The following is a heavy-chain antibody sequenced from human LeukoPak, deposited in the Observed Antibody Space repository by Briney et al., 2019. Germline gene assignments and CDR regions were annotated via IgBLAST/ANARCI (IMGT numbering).Heavy chain of an antibody. CDR2: ISTDGGGT. CDR3: ARYSSGSCYDY. V-gene: IGHV3-64*01. D-gene: IGHD6-13*01. Sequence: GGSLRLSGAASGFTFTTYAMHWVRQAPGRGLEYVSAISTDGGGTYYANSVKGRFTISRDNSKNTLYLQMGSLRVEDMAVYYCARYSSGSCYDYWGQGTLVTVSS. CDR1: GFTFTTYA. J-gene: IGHJ4*02.